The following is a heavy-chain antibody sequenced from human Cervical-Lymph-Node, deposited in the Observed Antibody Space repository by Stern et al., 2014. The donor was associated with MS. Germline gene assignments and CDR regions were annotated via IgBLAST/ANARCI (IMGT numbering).Heavy chain of an antibody. CDR1: GFTLNTYA. CDR3: AKGEGDCGETDGFDL. CDR2: VIPNLGAP. J-gene: IGHJ3*01. V-gene: IGHV1-69*09. Sequence: VQLVESGAEVKKPGSSVRVSCKPSGFTLNTYAIRWVRQAPGPGLPWMGRVIPNLGAPNYAPKFPGRGPITRDKSISTSYTGLGSLTSEDTAISDCAKGEGDCGETDGFDLWGPGTMVTVSS. D-gene: IGHD2-21*02.